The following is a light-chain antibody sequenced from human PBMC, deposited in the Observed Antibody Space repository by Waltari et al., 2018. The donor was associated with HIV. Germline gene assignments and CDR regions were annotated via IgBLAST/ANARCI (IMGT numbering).Light chain of an antibody. V-gene: IGLV2-11*01. J-gene: IGLJ3*02. Sequence: QSALTQPRSVSGSPGPSVTISCTGTSSAVGGYDYVSWYQQHPGKAPKLMIYDVNERPSGVPDRFSGSKSGNTASLTISGLQAEDEADYHCYSYAGNFWVFGGGTKLTVL. CDR1: SSAVGGYDY. CDR3: YSYAGNFWV. CDR2: DVN.